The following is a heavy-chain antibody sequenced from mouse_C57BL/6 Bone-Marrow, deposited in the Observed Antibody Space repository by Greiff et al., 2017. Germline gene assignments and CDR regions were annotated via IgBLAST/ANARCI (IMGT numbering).Heavy chain of an antibody. CDR2: IYPRDGST. V-gene: IGHV1-85*01. D-gene: IGHD2-3*01. Sequence: VQLQQSGPELVKPGASVKLSCKASGYTFTSYDINWVKQRPGQGLEWIGWIYPRDGSTKYNEKFKGKATLTVDTSSSTAYMELHSLTSEDSAVYYCARSGGYYRFAYWGQGTLVTVSA. CDR3: ARSGGYYRFAY. CDR1: GYTFTSYD. J-gene: IGHJ3*01.